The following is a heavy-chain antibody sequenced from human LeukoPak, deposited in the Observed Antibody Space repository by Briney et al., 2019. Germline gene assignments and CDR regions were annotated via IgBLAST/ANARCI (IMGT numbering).Heavy chain of an antibody. D-gene: IGHD4-17*01. CDR2: INHSGST. Sequence: PSETLSLTCAVYGGSFSGYYWSWIRQPPGKGLEWIGEINHSGSTNYNPSLKSRVTISVDTSKNQFSLKLSSVTAADTAVYYCARVGRDYGDYVYYFDYWGQGTLVTASS. V-gene: IGHV4-34*01. CDR3: ARVGRDYGDYVYYFDY. CDR1: GGSFSGYY. J-gene: IGHJ4*02.